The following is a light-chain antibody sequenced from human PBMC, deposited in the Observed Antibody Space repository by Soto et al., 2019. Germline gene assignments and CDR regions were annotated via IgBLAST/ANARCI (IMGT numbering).Light chain of an antibody. CDR3: CSSGGSPTYV. Sequence: QSVLTLPASVSGSPGQSITISCTETSSNVGSYKLVSWYQQHPGKAPKLMIFEVNKRPSGVSNRFSGSKSGNTASLTISGLKVEDEADYYCCSSGGSPTYVLGTGTKVTVL. V-gene: IGLV2-23*02. CDR1: SSNVGSYKL. CDR2: EVN. J-gene: IGLJ1*01.